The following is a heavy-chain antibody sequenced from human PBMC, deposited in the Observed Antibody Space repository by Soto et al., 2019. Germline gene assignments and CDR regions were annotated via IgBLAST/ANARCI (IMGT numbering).Heavy chain of an antibody. D-gene: IGHD3-10*01. CDR3: ARDLLMVRRAATYYYYYGMDV. V-gene: IGHV1-69*01. Sequence: QVQLVQSGAEVKKPGSSVKVSGKASGGTFSSYAISWVRQAPGQGLEWMGGIIRIFGTANYAQKFQGRVTITADESTSTAYMELSSLRCEDTAVYYCARDLLMVRRAATYYYYYGMDVWGQGSTVPVSS. J-gene: IGHJ6*02. CDR2: IIRIFGTA. CDR1: GGTFSSYA.